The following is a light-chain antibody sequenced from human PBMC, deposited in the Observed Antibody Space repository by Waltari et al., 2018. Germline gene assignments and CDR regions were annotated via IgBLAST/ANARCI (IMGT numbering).Light chain of an antibody. CDR1: QSVCNN. CDR3: QQYDNWPPLT. V-gene: IGKV3-15*01. CDR2: VAS. Sequence: ELAMLHSPATLSVSTGERVTLFCRASQSVCNNVAWYQLKPGQAPRLLIYVASTRATGVPDRFSGSGSGTEFTLTVTSLQSEDFAVYYCQQYDNWPPLTFGGGTKVDLK. J-gene: IGKJ4*01.